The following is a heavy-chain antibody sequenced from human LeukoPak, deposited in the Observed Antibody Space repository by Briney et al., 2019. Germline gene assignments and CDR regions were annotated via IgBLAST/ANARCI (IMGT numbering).Heavy chain of an antibody. CDR3: AKDYLLYSSGWYFDY. J-gene: IGHJ4*02. D-gene: IGHD6-19*01. Sequence: GGSLRLSCAASGFTFSSYSMNWVRQAPGKGLEWVSSISSSSSYIYYADSVKGRFTISRDNSKNTLYLQMNSLRAEDTAVYYCAKDYLLYSSGWYFDYWDQGTLVTVSS. V-gene: IGHV3-21*01. CDR2: ISSSSSYI. CDR1: GFTFSSYS.